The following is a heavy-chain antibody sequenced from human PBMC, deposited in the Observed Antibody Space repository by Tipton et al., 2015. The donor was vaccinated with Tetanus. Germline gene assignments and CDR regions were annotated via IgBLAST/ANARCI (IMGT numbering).Heavy chain of an antibody. CDR3: TRVTQGARQYRVDY. Sequence: GSLRLSCAASGFPFTYYWMSWVRQAPGKGLEWVANIKQDGGEIYYLDSVKGRFAVSRDNAKNSLYLQMNSLRAEDTAVYYCTRVTQGARQYRVDYWGQGTLVTVSS. V-gene: IGHV3-7*01. CDR1: GFPFTYYW. J-gene: IGHJ4*02. CDR2: IKQDGGEI. D-gene: IGHD2-2*02.